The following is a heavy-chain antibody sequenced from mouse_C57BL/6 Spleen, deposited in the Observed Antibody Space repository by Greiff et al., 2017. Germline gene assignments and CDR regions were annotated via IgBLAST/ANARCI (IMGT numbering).Heavy chain of an antibody. J-gene: IGHJ4*01. CDR3: ARGETDYAMDY. Sequence: QVQLKQSGAELARPGASVKLSCKASGYTFTSYGISWVKQRTGQGLEWIGEIYPRSGNTYYNEKFKGKATLTADKSSSTAYMELRSLTSEDSAVYFCARGETDYAMDYGGQGTSVTVSS. V-gene: IGHV1-81*01. CDR2: IYPRSGNT. CDR1: GYTFTSYG.